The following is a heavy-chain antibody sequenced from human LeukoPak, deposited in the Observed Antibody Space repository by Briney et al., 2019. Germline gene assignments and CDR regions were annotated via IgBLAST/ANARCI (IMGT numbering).Heavy chain of an antibody. CDR3: ARRAITMVRGVTHYYYYMDV. Sequence: PSETLSLTCAVYGGSFSGYYWSWIRQPPGKGLEWIGEINHSGSTNYNPSLKSRVTISVDTSKNQFSLKLSSVTAADTAVYYCARRAITMVRGVTHYYYYMDVWGKGTTVTISS. CDR2: INHSGST. D-gene: IGHD3-10*01. J-gene: IGHJ6*03. CDR1: GGSFSGYY. V-gene: IGHV4-34*01.